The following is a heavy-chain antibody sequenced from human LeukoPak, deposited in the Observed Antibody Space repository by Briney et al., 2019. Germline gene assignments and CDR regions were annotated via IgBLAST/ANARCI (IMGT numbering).Heavy chain of an antibody. D-gene: IGHD3-22*01. J-gene: IGHJ4*02. Sequence: GGSLRLSCVGSGFTFSGYHMNWVRQAPGKGLEWVSYISSSSSTIYYADSVKGRFTISRDNAKNSLYLQMNSLRAEDTAVYYCAGDLGGNYDSSGLHYWGQGTLVTVSS. V-gene: IGHV3-48*01. CDR2: ISSSSSTI. CDR3: AGDLGGNYDSSGLHY. CDR1: GFTFSGYH.